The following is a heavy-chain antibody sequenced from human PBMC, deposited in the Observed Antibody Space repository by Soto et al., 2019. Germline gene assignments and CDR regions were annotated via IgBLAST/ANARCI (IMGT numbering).Heavy chain of an antibody. CDR3: ASYYYGSGSHDPRCSYYGMDV. V-gene: IGHV1-18*01. CDR1: GYTFTSYG. Sequence: QVQLVQSGAEVKKPGASVKVSCKASGYTFTSYGISWVRQAPGQGLEWMGWISAHNGNTNYAQKLQGRVTMTADTSXGTAYMELRSLRFDDTAVYYSASYYYGSGSHDPRCSYYGMDVWGQGPTVTVSS. CDR2: ISAHNGNT. D-gene: IGHD3-10*01. J-gene: IGHJ6*02.